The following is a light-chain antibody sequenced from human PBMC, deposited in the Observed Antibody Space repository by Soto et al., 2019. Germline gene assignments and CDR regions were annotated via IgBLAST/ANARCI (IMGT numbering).Light chain of an antibody. CDR3: QQFSSYPLT. CDR2: DAS. CDR1: QTVRNNY. J-gene: IGKJ4*01. V-gene: IGKV3-20*01. Sequence: EVFLTRDQGTLSLSPRQIATLSCRASQTVRNNYLAWYQQKPGQAPRLLIYDASSRATGIPDRFSGGGSGTDFTLTISRLEPEDFAVYYCQQFSSYPLTFGGGTNVDIK.